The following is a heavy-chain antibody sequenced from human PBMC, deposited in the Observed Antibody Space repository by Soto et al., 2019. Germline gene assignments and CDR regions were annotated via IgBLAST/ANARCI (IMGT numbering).Heavy chain of an antibody. CDR2: ISGSGGSA. V-gene: IGHV3-23*01. J-gene: IGHJ4*02. Sequence: EVQLLESGGGLVQPGGSLRLSCAASGFTFGSHAMIWVRQAPGKGLEWVSAISGSGGSAYYADSVKGRFTISRDNSINTLYLQMHILRADDTSLYYCAKEPYSDFWSAYYYFDYWGQGTLVTVSS. CDR3: AKEPYSDFWSAYYYFDY. CDR1: GFTFGSHA. D-gene: IGHD3-3*01.